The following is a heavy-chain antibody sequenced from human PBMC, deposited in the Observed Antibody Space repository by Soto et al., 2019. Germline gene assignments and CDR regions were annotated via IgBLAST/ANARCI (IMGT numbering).Heavy chain of an antibody. V-gene: IGHV1-2*02. J-gene: IGHJ5*02. D-gene: IGHD6-6*01. Sequence: GALVKVSCKASGFSFTGYYIHWLRQAPGQGLEWMGWINAHSGGTEYAQKFQGRVTLTRDTSIATAYLTLTSLTSDDTALYYCAKDLTRQLAYWLDPWGQGTQVTV. CDR2: INAHSGGT. CDR1: GFSFTGYY. CDR3: AKDLTRQLAYWLDP.